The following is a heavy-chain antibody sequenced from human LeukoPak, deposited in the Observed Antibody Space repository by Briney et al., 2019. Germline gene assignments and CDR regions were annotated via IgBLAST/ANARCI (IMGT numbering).Heavy chain of an antibody. Sequence: PSETLSLTFAVYGGSFSGYYWSWIRHPPGKGLDWIGEINYSGSTHYNPSLKTRVTISVDTSKNQFSLKLSSVTAADTAVYYCARRYDYVWGSYRYRPISHDYWGQGTLVTVSS. CDR2: INYSGST. CDR3: ARRYDYVWGSYRYRPISHDY. D-gene: IGHD3-16*02. CDR1: GGSFSGYY. J-gene: IGHJ4*02. V-gene: IGHV4-34*01.